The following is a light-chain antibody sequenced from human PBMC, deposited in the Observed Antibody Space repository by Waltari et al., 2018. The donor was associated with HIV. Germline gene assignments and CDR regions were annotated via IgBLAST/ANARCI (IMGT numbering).Light chain of an antibody. CDR1: SGSIASHY. CDR3: QSYDSSNWV. J-gene: IGLJ3*02. V-gene: IGLV6-57*04. Sequence: NFLLTQPHSVSESPGKTVTISCTRSSGSIASHYVQWYHQGPGSAPTTVIYEDKQRSSGVPDRFSGSIDTSSNSASLTISGLKIEDEADYYCQSYDSSNWVFGGGTKLTVL. CDR2: EDK.